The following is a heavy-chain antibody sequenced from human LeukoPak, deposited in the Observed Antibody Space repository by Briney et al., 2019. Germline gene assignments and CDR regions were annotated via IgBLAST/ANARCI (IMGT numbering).Heavy chain of an antibody. CDR1: GYTFTSYD. D-gene: IGHD6-19*01. Sequence: GASVKVSCKASGYTFTSYDINWVRQATGQGLEWMGWMNPNSGNTGYAQKFQGRVTMTRNTSISTAYMELSGLRSEDTAVYYCARGSLTSSGWYYDYYYYYYGMDVWGQGTTVTVSS. CDR2: MNPNSGNT. CDR3: ARGSLTSSGWYYDYYYYYYGMDV. J-gene: IGHJ6*02. V-gene: IGHV1-8*01.